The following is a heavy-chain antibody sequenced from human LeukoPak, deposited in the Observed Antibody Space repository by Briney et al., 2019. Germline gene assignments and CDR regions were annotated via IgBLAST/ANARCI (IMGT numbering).Heavy chain of an antibody. V-gene: IGHV1-18*01. J-gene: IGHJ4*02. CDR3: ATDHRRITMVRGVIVR. CDR1: GYTFTSYG. D-gene: IGHD3-10*01. Sequence: ASVKVSCKASGYTFTSYGISWVRQAPGQGLEWMGWISAYNGNTNYAQKLQGRVTMTTDTSTSTAYMELRSLRSEDTAVYYCATDHRRITMVRGVIVRWGQGTLVTVSS. CDR2: ISAYNGNT.